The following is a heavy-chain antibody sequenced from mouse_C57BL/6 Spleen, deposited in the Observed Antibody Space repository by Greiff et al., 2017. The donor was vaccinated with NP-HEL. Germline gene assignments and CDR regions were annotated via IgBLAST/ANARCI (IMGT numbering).Heavy chain of an antibody. Sequence: QVQLQQPGAELVKPGASVKLSCKASGYTFTSYWMHWVKQRPGRGLAWIGRIDPNRGGTQYNEKFKSKATLTVDKPSSTAYMQLSSLTSEDSAVYYCARGGFYGSSLPWFAYGGQGTLVTVSA. CDR3: ARGGFYGSSLPWFAY. CDR1: GYTFTSYW. CDR2: IDPNRGGT. J-gene: IGHJ3*01. V-gene: IGHV1-72*01. D-gene: IGHD1-1*01.